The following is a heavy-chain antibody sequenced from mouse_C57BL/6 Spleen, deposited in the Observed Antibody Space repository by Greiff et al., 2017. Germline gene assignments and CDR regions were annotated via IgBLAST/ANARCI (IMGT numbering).Heavy chain of an antibody. CDR2: IYPGDGDT. Sequence: QVQLQQSGPELVKPGASVKISCKASGYAFSSSWMNWVKQRPGKGLEWIGRIYPGDGDTNYNGKLKGKATLTADKSSSTAYMQLSSLTSEDSAVYFCARWGDGYYFYYAMDYWGQGTSVTVSS. CDR3: ARWGDGYYFYYAMDY. D-gene: IGHD2-3*01. V-gene: IGHV1-82*01. CDR1: GYAFSSSW. J-gene: IGHJ4*01.